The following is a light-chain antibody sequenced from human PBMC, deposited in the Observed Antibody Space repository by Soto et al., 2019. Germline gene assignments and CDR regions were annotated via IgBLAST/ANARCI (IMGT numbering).Light chain of an antibody. CDR2: DAY. CDR3: QQYESYPYS. Sequence: IQMTQSPSTVSASVGDRVTITCRASQSISSSLAWYQQKSGKAPKVLIYDAYRLDCGVPSRFSGGGYGTGFTLSVSSPQPGDFATNSRQQYESYPYSFGQGTTLEIK. V-gene: IGKV1-5*01. CDR1: QSISSS. J-gene: IGKJ2*01.